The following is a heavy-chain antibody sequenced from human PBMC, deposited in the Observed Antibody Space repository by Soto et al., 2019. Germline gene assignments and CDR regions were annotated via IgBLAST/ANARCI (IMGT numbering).Heavy chain of an antibody. V-gene: IGHV1-69*01. Sequence: QVQLVQSGAEVKKPGSSVKVSCKASGGTFSSYAISWVRQAPGQGLEWMGGIIPIFGTANYAQKFQGRVTINAEESTSTAYMELSSLRAEDTAVYYCAREESIAARPAGMDVWGKGTTVTVSS. D-gene: IGHD6-6*01. CDR1: GGTFSSYA. CDR2: IIPIFGTA. CDR3: AREESIAARPAGMDV. J-gene: IGHJ6*04.